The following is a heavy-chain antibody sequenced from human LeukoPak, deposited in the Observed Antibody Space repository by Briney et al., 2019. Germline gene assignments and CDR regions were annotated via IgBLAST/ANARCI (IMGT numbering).Heavy chain of an antibody. CDR1: GGSFSGYY. D-gene: IGHD6-13*01. CDR2: INHSGST. V-gene: IGHV4-34*01. CDR3: ARQPGIAAAGTAYFQH. J-gene: IGHJ1*01. Sequence: SETLSLTCAVYGGSFSGYYWSWIRQPPGKGLEWIGEINHSGSTNYNPSLKSRVTISVDMSKNQFSLKLSSVTAADTAVYYCARQPGIAAAGTAYFQHWGQGTLVTVSS.